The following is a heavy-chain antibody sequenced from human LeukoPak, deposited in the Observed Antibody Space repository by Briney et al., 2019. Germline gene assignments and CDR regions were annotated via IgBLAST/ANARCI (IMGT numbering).Heavy chain of an antibody. V-gene: IGHV4-38-2*02. CDR1: GYSISTGYY. J-gene: IGHJ5*02. CDR3: ARDTGQYAPGTPGFTRFDP. Sequence: PSETLSLTCTVSGYSISTGYYWDWIRQPPGKGLEWIGTFYHGGNTYYNPSLKSRVTISVDTSKNQFSLNLTSVTAADTAVYYCARDTGQYAPGTPGFTRFDPWGQGALVTVSS. D-gene: IGHD3-10*01. CDR2: FYHGGNT.